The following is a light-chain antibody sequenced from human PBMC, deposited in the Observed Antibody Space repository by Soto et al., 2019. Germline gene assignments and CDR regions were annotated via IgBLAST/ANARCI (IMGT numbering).Light chain of an antibody. V-gene: IGLV2-14*01. CDR2: DVS. CDR1: SSDVGGYNY. J-gene: IGLJ1*01. Sequence: QSALTQPASVSGSPGQSITISCPGTSSDVGGYNYVSWYQHHPGKAPKLMIYDVSNRTSGVSNRFSGSKSGNTASLTISGLQAEDEADYYCSSYTSSSTHVFGTGTKVTVL. CDR3: SSYTSSSTHV.